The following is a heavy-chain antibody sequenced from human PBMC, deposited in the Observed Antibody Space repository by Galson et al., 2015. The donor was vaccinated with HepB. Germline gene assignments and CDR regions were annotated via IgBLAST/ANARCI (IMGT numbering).Heavy chain of an antibody. D-gene: IGHD2-15*01. CDR1: GFTFSNAW. V-gene: IGHV3-15*01. CDR2: IKSKTDGGTT. Sequence: SLRLSCAASGFTFSNAWMSWVRQAPGKGLEWVGRIKSKTDGGTTDYAAPVKGRLTISREDSKNTLYLQMNSLKTEDTAVYYCTTARSPVYCSGGSCYSYPPALDYWGQGTLVTVSS. CDR3: TTARSPVYCSGGSCYSYPPALDY. J-gene: IGHJ4*02.